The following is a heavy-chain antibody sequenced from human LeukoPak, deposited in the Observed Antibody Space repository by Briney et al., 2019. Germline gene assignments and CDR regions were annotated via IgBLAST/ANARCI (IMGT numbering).Heavy chain of an antibody. D-gene: IGHD3-3*01. J-gene: IGHJ4*02. Sequence: ASVKVSCKASGYTFTGYYMHWVRQAPGQGLEWMGWINPNSGGTNYAQKFQGRVTMTRDTSISTAYMELSRLRSDDTAVYYCARVGLTIFGVVMPFDYWGQGTLVTVSS. CDR3: ARVGLTIFGVVMPFDY. CDR2: INPNSGGT. V-gene: IGHV1-2*02. CDR1: GYTFTGYY.